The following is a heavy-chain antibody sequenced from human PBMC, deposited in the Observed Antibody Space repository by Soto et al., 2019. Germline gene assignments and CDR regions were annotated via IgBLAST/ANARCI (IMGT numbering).Heavy chain of an antibody. Sequence: QVQLVQSGAEVKKSGASVKVSCKASGYTFTSHDINWVRQATGQGLEWMGWMTPNSGNTGYAQKFQGRVTMTRNTXASTVYMELSSLRSEDTAVYYCARCDYGVYARFDYWGQGTLVTVSS. D-gene: IGHD4-17*01. V-gene: IGHV1-8*01. CDR2: MTPNSGNT. CDR1: GYTFTSHD. CDR3: ARCDYGVYARFDY. J-gene: IGHJ4*02.